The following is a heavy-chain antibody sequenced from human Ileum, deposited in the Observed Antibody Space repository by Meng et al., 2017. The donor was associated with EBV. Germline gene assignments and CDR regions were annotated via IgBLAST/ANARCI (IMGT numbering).Heavy chain of an antibody. V-gene: IGHV3-74*01. Sequence: EVQLVESGGGLVQPGGFLTLSCAASGFTFSDYWADWVRQAPGKGPVWVSRMKSDGSHIRYADSVNGRFTVSRDNAKNTMYLHMNSLRGEDTAVYYCASLSANGGYWGQGTLVTVSS. CDR3: ASLSANGGY. CDR1: GFTFSDYW. CDR2: MKSDGSHI. J-gene: IGHJ4*02. D-gene: IGHD3-10*01.